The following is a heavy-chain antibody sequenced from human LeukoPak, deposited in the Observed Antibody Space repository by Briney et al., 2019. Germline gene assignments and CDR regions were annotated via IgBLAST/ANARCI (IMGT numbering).Heavy chain of an antibody. CDR1: GGSISTYY. CDR2: IYYSGST. V-gene: IGHV4-59*12. J-gene: IGHJ4*02. Sequence: SETLSLTCTVSGGSISTYYWSWIRQPPGKGLEWIGYIYYSGSTNYNPSLKSRVTISVDTSKNQFYLQLDSVTPEDTAVYYCARDYYGLIDYWGQGTLVTVSS. CDR3: ARDYYGLIDY. D-gene: IGHD3-22*01.